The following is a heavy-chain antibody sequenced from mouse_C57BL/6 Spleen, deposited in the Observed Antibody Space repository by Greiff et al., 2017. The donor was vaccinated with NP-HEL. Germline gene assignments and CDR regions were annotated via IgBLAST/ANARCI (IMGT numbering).Heavy chain of an antibody. CDR2: IHPNSGST. J-gene: IGHJ4*01. D-gene: IGHD1-1*01. CDR3: ARRDPYYYGDAMDY. V-gene: IGHV1-64*01. Sequence: QVQLQQPGAELVKPGASVKLSCKASGYTFTSYWMHWVKQRPGQGLEWIGMIHPNSGSTNYNEKFKSKATLTVDKSSSTAYMQLSSLTSEDSAVYYCARRDPYYYGDAMDYWGQGTSVTVSS. CDR1: GYTFTSYW.